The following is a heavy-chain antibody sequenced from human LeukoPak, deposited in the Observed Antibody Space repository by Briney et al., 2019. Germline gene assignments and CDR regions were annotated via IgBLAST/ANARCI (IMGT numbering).Heavy chain of an antibody. D-gene: IGHD2-2*01. CDR2: ISAYNGNT. J-gene: IGHJ6*02. V-gene: IGHV1-18*01. CDR3: ARGYCSSTSCPYGMDV. Sequence: ASVKVSCKASGYTFTSYGISWVRQAPGQGLEWMGWISAYNGNTNYAQKLQGRVTMTTDTSTSTAYMELRGLRSDDTAVYYCARGYCSSTSCPYGMDVWGQGTTVTVSS. CDR1: GYTFTSYG.